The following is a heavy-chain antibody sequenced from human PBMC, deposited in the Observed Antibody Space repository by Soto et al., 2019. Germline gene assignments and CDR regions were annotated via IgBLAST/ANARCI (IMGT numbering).Heavy chain of an antibody. CDR2: INHSGST. Sequence: SETLSLTCAVYGGSFSGYYWSWIRQPPGKGLEWIGEINHSGSTNYNPSLKSRVTISVDTSKNQFSLKLSSVTAADTAVYYCARLPLSGYSYGFDAFDIWGQGTMVTVSS. D-gene: IGHD5-18*01. CDR1: GGSFSGYY. J-gene: IGHJ3*02. CDR3: ARLPLSGYSYGFDAFDI. V-gene: IGHV4-34*01.